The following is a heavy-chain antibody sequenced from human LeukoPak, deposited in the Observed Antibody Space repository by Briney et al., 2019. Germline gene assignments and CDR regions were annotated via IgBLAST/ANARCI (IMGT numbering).Heavy chain of an antibody. CDR2: INNDGSTT. CDR1: GFTFSSYW. V-gene: IGHV3-74*01. CDR3: VRGGVTGSGTYYVLN. D-gene: IGHD3-10*01. Sequence: GGSLRLSCAASGFTFSSYWMHWVRQVPGMGLVWVSRINNDGSTTRYADSVKGRFTISRDNAKNTVYLQMNSLRAEDTAVYYCVRGGVTGSGTYYVLNWGQGTLITVSS. J-gene: IGHJ4*02.